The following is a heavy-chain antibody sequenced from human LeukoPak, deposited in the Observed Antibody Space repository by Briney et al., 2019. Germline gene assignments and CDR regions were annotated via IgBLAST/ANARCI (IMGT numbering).Heavy chain of an antibody. D-gene: IGHD3-10*01. CDR1: GGSISSSSCY. Sequence: SETLSLTCTVSGGSISSSSCYWGWIRQPPGKGLEWIGSIYYSGSTYYNPSLKSRVTISVDTSKNQFSLKLSSVTAADTAVYYCASWFGTTTLTFDYWGQGTLVTVSS. CDR2: IYYSGST. CDR3: ASWFGTTTLTFDY. V-gene: IGHV4-39*01. J-gene: IGHJ4*02.